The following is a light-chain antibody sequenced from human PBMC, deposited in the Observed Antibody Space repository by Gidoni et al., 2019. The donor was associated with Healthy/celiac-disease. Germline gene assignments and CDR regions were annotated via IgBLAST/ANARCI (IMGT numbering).Light chain of an antibody. CDR1: QSVLYNSNNKSY. J-gene: IGKJ2*03. Sequence: DIVMTQSPDSLAVSLGERATINCKSSQSVLYNSNNKSYLAWYQQKSGQPPKLLIYWASTRESGVPDRFSGSGSGTDFTLTISSLQAEDVAVYYCQQYYSTPYSFGQGTKLEIK. CDR3: QQYYSTPYS. CDR2: WAS. V-gene: IGKV4-1*01.